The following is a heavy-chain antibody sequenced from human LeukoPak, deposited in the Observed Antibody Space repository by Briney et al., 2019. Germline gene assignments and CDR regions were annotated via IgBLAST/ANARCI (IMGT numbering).Heavy chain of an antibody. J-gene: IGHJ5*02. CDR2: INPNSGGT. D-gene: IGHD2-2*01. V-gene: IGHV1-2*02. CDR1: GYTCTGYY. CDR3: ARAGRAAANWFDP. Sequence: ASVKVSCKASGYTCTGYYRHWVRQAPGQGLEWRGGINPNSGGTNDAQKCQGRVTRTRATSISTAYMELSRLTPDDTAVYYCARAGRAAANWFDPWGQGTLVTVSS.